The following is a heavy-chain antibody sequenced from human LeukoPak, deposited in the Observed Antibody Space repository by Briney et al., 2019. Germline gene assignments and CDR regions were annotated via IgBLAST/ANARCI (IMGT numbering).Heavy chain of an antibody. CDR2: ISSSGITI. Sequence: PGGSLGLSCAASGFTFSSYEMNWVRQAPGKGLEWVSYISSSGITIYYADSVKGRFTISRDNAKNTLYLQMSSLRAEDTAVYYCAREGYSGNDYVLNWFDPWGQGTLVTVSS. D-gene: IGHD5-12*01. CDR3: AREGYSGNDYVLNWFDP. V-gene: IGHV3-48*03. J-gene: IGHJ5*02. CDR1: GFTFSSYE.